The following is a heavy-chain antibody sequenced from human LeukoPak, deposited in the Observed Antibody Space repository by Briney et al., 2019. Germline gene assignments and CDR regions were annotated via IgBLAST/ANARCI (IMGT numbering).Heavy chain of an antibody. CDR1: GFTVSSNY. D-gene: IGHD6-19*01. V-gene: IGHV3-53*01. J-gene: IGHJ6*02. Sequence: GGSLRLSCAASGFTVSSNYMSWVRQAPGKGLEWVSVIYSGGSTYYADSGKGRFTISRDNSKNTLYLQMNSLRAEDTAVYYCARGPDSSGWYEDGMDVWGQGTTVTVSS. CDR2: IYSGGST. CDR3: ARGPDSSGWYEDGMDV.